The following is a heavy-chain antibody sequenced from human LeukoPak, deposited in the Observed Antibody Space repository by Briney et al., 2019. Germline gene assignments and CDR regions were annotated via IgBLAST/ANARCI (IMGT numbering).Heavy chain of an antibody. V-gene: IGHV3-30*04. D-gene: IGHD6-13*01. CDR1: GFTFRGYT. CDR2: ISWDGNKK. Sequence: PGGSLRLSCGASGFTFRGYTMHWVRQAPGKGLQWVAVISWDGNKKFYADSVEGRFTISRDNSKNTLSLLINSLRLEDTALYYCAREGGNSTSWGYFDYWGQGTLVTVSS. CDR3: AREGGNSTSWGYFDY. J-gene: IGHJ4*02.